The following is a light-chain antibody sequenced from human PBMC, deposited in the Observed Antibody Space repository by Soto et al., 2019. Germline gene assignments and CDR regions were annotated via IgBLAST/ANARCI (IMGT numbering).Light chain of an antibody. J-gene: IGKJ2*01. CDR2: GAS. Sequence: EIVLTQSPGTLSLSPGERATLSCRASQSVSSSYLAWYQHKPGQAPRLLIYGASSRATGIPDRFSGSGSGTDFTLTMRTLEPEEFAVYYCQQSGSSPHTFGQGTKLEIK. CDR3: QQSGSSPHT. V-gene: IGKV3-20*01. CDR1: QSVSSSY.